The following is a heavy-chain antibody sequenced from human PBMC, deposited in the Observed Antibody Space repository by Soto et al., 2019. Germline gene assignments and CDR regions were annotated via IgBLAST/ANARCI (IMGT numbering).Heavy chain of an antibody. CDR1: GGSVSSGSYY. CDR2: IYYSGST. V-gene: IGHV4-61*01. D-gene: IGHD1-26*01. Sequence: PSETLSLTCTVSGGSVSSGSYYWSWIRQPPGKGLEWIGYIYYSGSTNYNPSLKGRVTISVDTSKNQFSLKLSSVTAADTAVYYCARRWGRTFDYWGQGTLVTVSS. J-gene: IGHJ4*02. CDR3: ARRWGRTFDY.